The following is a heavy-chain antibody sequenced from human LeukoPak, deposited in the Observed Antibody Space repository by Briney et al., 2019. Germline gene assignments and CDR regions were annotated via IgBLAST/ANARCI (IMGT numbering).Heavy chain of an antibody. CDR3: ARGTDYGDYYPIFDY. CDR1: GGSISSGSYY. J-gene: IGHJ4*02. V-gene: IGHV4-61*02. D-gene: IGHD4-17*01. CDR2: IYTSGST. Sequence: SETLSLTCTVSGGSISSGSYYWSWIRQPAGKGLEWIGRIYTSGSTKYNPSLKSRVTISVGTSKNQFSLKLSSVTAADTAVYYCARGTDYGDYYPIFDYWGQGTLVTVSS.